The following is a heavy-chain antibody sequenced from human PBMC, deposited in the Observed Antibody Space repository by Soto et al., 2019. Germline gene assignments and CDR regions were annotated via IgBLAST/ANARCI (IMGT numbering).Heavy chain of an antibody. CDR2: ISYDGSNK. D-gene: IGHD6-13*01. V-gene: IGHV3-30-3*01. Sequence: GGSLRLSCAASGFTFSSYAMHWVRQAPGKGLEWVAVISYDGSNKYYADSVKGRFTISRDNSKNTLYLQMNSLRAEDTAVYYCASGGYSSSWYGYYYYGMDVWGQGTTVTVSS. CDR1: GFTFSSYA. J-gene: IGHJ6*02. CDR3: ASGGYSSSWYGYYYYGMDV.